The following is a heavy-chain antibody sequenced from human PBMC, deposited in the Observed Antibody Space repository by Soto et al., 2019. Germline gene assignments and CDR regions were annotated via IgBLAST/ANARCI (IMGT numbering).Heavy chain of an antibody. D-gene: IGHD5-12*01. CDR3: ARRDGYNHLPFDY. J-gene: IGHJ4*02. Sequence: ASVKVSCKESGYSLTSYYMHWVRQAPGQGLEWMGIINPSGGSTSYAQKFQGRVTMTRDTSTSTVYMELSSLRSEDTAVYYCARRDGYNHLPFDYWGQGTLVTVSS. CDR1: GYSLTSYY. V-gene: IGHV1-46*03. CDR2: INPSGGST.